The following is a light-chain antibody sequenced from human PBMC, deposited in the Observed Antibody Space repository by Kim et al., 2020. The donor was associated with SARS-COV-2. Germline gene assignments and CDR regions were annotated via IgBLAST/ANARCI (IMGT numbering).Light chain of an antibody. CDR1: QSISSW. CDR2: AAS. Sequence: DIQMTQSPSLVSASVGDTVTITCRASQSISSWLGWYQQKPEKAPKSLIYAASSLQSGVPSRFSGSGSGTHFTLTINSLQPEDFATYNRQQNEQYQRTFEQGKKVESK. J-gene: IGKJ1*01. V-gene: IGKV1D-16*01. CDR3: QQNEQYQRT.